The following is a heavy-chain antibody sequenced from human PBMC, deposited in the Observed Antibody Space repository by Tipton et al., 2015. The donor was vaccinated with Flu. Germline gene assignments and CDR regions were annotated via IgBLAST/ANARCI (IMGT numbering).Heavy chain of an antibody. CDR1: GLIFSNYV. V-gene: IGHV3-23*04. CDR2: ISGSGDGT. J-gene: IGHJ4*02. CDR3: AKGRDSSGWYLAFDY. Sequence: QLVQSGGGFVQPGGSRRLSCAASGLIFSNYVMSWVRQAPGKGLEWVSSISGSGDGTYHADSVKGRFTISRDNSKNTLYLQMNSLTAEDTALYYCAKGRDSSGWYLAFDYWGQGTLVTVSS. D-gene: IGHD6-19*01.